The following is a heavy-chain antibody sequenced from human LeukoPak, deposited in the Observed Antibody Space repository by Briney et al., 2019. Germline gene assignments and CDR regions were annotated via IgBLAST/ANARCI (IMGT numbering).Heavy chain of an antibody. CDR1: GFTFSSFS. V-gene: IGHV3-30*01. CDR3: ARSRVMLAIRGFDP. Sequence: GRSLRLSCAASGFTFSSFSMHWVRQAPGKGLEWVGVISYDGSRKYYADSLKGRFTISRDSSKNTLYLQMNSLRAEDTAVYCARSRVMLAIRGFDPWGQGALVTVSS. D-gene: IGHD2-8*01. J-gene: IGHJ5*02. CDR2: ISYDGSRK.